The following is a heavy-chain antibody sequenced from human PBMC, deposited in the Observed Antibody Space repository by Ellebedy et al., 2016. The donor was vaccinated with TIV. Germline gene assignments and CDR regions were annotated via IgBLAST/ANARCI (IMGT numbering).Heavy chain of an antibody. J-gene: IGHJ4*02. CDR1: SYTFTSYG. V-gene: IGHV1-18*04. CDR3: ARDDYCSSTSCFDY. CDR2: ISAYNGNT. D-gene: IGHD2-2*01. Sequence: ASVKVSXKASSYTFTSYGISWVRQAPGQGLEWMGWISAYNGNTNYAQKLQGRVTMTTDTSTSTAYMELRSLRSDDTAVYYCARDDYCSSTSCFDYWGQGTLVTVSS.